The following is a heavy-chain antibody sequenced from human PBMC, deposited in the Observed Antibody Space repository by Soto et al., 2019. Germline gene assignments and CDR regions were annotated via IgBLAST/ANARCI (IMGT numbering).Heavy chain of an antibody. V-gene: IGHV4-39*01. Sequence: SETLSLTCTVSGGSLSSSSYYWGWIRQPPGKGLEWIGSIYYSGSTYYNPSLKSRVTISVDTSKNQFSLKLSSVTAADTAVYYCAGSYYYGSGSYLPYYYYYGMDVWGQGTTVTVSS. CDR3: AGSYYYGSGSYLPYYYYYGMDV. CDR1: GGSLSSSSYY. CDR2: IYYSGST. J-gene: IGHJ6*02. D-gene: IGHD3-10*01.